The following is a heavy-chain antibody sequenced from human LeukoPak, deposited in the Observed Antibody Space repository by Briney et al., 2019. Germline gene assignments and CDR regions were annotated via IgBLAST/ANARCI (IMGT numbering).Heavy chain of an antibody. CDR2: INHSGST. V-gene: IGHV4-34*01. CDR3: AGGGDILTGYYNFFNY. D-gene: IGHD3-9*01. CDR1: GGSFSGYY. J-gene: IGHJ4*02. Sequence: SETLSLTCAVYGGSFSGYYWSWIRQPPGKGLEWIGEINHSGSTNYNPSLKSRVTISVDTSKNQFSLKLSSVTAADTAVYYCAGGGDILTGYYNFFNYWGQGTLVTVSS.